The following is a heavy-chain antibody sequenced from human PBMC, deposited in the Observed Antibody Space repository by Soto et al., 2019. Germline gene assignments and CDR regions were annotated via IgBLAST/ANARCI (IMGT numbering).Heavy chain of an antibody. Sequence: PAETLSLTCTVSRAAISYGGYFFICIGQLPGNGLEWIGSFYYNGTIYYNPSLQSRVAISGDTSKKQFFLNLNSVTVADTAVYYCARGGRVPTTRSLFEYWGQGTLVTVSS. CDR2: FYYNGTI. V-gene: IGHV4-31*03. J-gene: IGHJ4*02. D-gene: IGHD2-15*01. CDR3: ARGGRVPTTRSLFEY. CDR1: RAAISYGGYF.